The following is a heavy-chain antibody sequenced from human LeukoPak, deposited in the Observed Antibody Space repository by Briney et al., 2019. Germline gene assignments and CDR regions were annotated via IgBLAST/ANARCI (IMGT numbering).Heavy chain of an antibody. V-gene: IGHV4-31*03. CDR3: ARAAWRGSNSRDAFDI. J-gene: IGHJ3*02. CDR1: GGSISSSGYY. CDR2: IYYSGST. D-gene: IGHD4-23*01. Sequence: SETLSLTCTVSGGSISSSGYYWGWIRQPPGKGLEWIGYIYYSGSTYYNPSLKSRVTISVDTSKNQFSLELSSVTAADTAVYYCARAAWRGSNSRDAFDIWGRGTMVTVSS.